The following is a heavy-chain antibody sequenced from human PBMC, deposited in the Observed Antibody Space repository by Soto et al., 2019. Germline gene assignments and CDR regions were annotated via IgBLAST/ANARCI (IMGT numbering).Heavy chain of an antibody. CDR2: IYDSGNT. D-gene: IGHD5-12*01. J-gene: IGHJ4*02. CDR3: ARKTGYEVFDF. V-gene: IGHV4-31*03. CDR1: GGSISSGGSY. Sequence: PSETLSLTCTVSGGSISSGGSYWSWIRYRPGKGLEWIGYIYDSGNTRYNPSLTSRVAVSLDTSKKQFFLMLTSVTAADTAVYYCARKTGYEVFDFWGQGTLVTVSS.